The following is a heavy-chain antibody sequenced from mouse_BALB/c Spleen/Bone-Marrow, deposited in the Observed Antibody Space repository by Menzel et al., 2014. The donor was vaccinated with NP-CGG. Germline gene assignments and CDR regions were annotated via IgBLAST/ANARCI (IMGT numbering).Heavy chain of an antibody. CDR1: GFNIKDTY. CDR2: IDPANGNT. Sequence: AELVKPGASVKLSCTASGFNIKDTYMHWVKQRPEQGLEWIGRIDPANGNTKYDPKFQGKATITADTSSNTAYLQLSSLTSEDTAVYYCASYRYAWYFDVWGAGTTVTVSS. D-gene: IGHD2-14*01. J-gene: IGHJ1*01. CDR3: ASYRYAWYFDV. V-gene: IGHV14-3*02.